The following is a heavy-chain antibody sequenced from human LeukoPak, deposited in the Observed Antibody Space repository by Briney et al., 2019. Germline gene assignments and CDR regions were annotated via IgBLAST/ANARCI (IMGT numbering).Heavy chain of an antibody. CDR3: ARGPWADIVVVVAATPYYYYGMDV. D-gene: IGHD2-15*01. CDR2: ISAYNGNT. V-gene: IGHV1-18*01. J-gene: IGHJ6*01. CDR1: GYTFTSYG. Sequence: GASVKVSCKASGYTFTSYGISWVRQAPGQGLEWMGWISAYNGNTNYAQKLQGRVTMTTDTSTSTAYMELRSLRSDDTAVYYCARGPWADIVVVVAATPYYYYGMDVWGQGTTVTVSS.